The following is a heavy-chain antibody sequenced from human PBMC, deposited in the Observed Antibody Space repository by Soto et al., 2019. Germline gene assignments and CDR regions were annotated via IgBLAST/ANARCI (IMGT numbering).Heavy chain of an antibody. CDR3: ARGDLPYYYDSSGHGRTGLWQMTLSGFDY. CDR1: GGSFSGYY. D-gene: IGHD3-22*01. CDR2: INHSGST. Sequence: PSETLSLTCAVYGGSFSGYYWSWIRQPPGKGLEWIGEINHSGSTNYNPSLKSRVTISVDTSKNQFSLKLSSVTAADTAVYYCARGDLPYYYDSSGHGRTGLWQMTLSGFDYWGQGTLVTVS. J-gene: IGHJ4*02. V-gene: IGHV4-34*01.